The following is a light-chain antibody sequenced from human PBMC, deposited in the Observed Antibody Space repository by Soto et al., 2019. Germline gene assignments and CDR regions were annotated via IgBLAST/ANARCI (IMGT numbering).Light chain of an antibody. CDR1: QRIDTW. Sequence: DIQMTQSTSILSASVGDRVTITCRASQRIDTWLAWYQQKPGTAPKLLIYKATILQSGVPSRFSGSGSGTEFTLAISSLEPDDFATYYCQQYETFSPWTFGQGTKVE. J-gene: IGKJ1*01. CDR2: KAT. CDR3: QQYETFSPWT. V-gene: IGKV1-5*03.